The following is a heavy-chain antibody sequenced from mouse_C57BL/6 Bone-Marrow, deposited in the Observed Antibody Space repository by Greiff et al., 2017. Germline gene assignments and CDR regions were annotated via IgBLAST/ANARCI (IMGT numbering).Heavy chain of an antibody. Sequence: QVQLQQSGAELVRPGASVTLSCKASGYTFTDYEMHWVKQTPVHGLEWIGAIDPETGGTAYNQKFKGKAILTADKSSSTAYMELSSLTSEDSAVYYCTRRGLYYIAYWGQGTLVTVSA. CDR3: TRRGLYYIAY. CDR1: GYTFTDYE. V-gene: IGHV1-15*01. D-gene: IGHD2-1*01. J-gene: IGHJ3*01. CDR2: IDPETGGT.